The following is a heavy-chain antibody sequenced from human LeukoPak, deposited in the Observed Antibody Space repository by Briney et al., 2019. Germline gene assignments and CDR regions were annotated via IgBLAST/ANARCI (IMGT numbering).Heavy chain of an antibody. CDR3: ARDPDIVVVPAAPPFDY. CDR1: GFTLSSYW. V-gene: IGHV3-74*01. CDR2: INSDGSST. D-gene: IGHD2-2*01. Sequence: GGSLRLSCAASGFTLSSYWMHWVRQAPGKGLVWVSRINSDGSSTSYADSVKGRFTISRDNAKNTLYLQMNSLRAEDTAVYYCARDPDIVVVPAAPPFDYWGQGTLVTVSS. J-gene: IGHJ4*02.